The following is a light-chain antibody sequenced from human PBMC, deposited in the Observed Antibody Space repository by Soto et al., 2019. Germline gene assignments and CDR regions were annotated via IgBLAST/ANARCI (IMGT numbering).Light chain of an antibody. Sequence: EIVLTQSPATLSLSPGERATLSCRASQSVSSYLAWYQQKPGQAPRLLIYDASNRATGIPARFSGSGSGTDFTLTISSLEPDDFGVYYCQQRNNWPLTFGGGTQVGIK. J-gene: IGKJ4*01. V-gene: IGKV3-11*01. CDR1: QSVSSY. CDR2: DAS. CDR3: QQRNNWPLT.